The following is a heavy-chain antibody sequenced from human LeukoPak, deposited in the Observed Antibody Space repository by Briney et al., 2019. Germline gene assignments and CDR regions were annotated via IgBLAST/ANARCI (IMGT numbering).Heavy chain of an antibody. Sequence: GASVKVSCKASGGTFSSYAISWVRQAPGQGLEWMGGIIPIFGTANYAQKFQGRVTITTDESTSTAYMELSSLRSEDTAVYYCARAIWAYDSSGYPPYYFDYWGQGTLVTVSS. CDR1: GGTFSSYA. V-gene: IGHV1-69*05. D-gene: IGHD3-22*01. J-gene: IGHJ4*02. CDR2: IIPIFGTA. CDR3: ARAIWAYDSSGYPPYYFDY.